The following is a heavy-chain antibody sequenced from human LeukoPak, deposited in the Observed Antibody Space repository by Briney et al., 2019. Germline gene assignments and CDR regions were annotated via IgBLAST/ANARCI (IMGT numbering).Heavy chain of an antibody. D-gene: IGHD3-9*01. V-gene: IGHV3-30-3*01. Sequence: GGSLRLSCAASGFTFSSYAMHWVRQAPGKGLEWVAVISYDGSNKYYADSVKGRFTISRDNSKNTLYLQMNSLRAEDTAVYYCARGGHYDILTGYYTRGMDVWGQGTTVTVSS. CDR2: ISYDGSNK. J-gene: IGHJ6*02. CDR1: GFTFSSYA. CDR3: ARGGHYDILTGYYTRGMDV.